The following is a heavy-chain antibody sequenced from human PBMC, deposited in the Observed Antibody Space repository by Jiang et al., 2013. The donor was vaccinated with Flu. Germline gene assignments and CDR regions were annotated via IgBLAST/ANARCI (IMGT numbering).Heavy chain of an antibody. CDR3: ARAPSILTGYYRDY. Sequence: LLKPSETLSLTCAVYGGSFSGYYWSWIRQPPGKGLEWIGEINHSGSINYNPSLKSRVTISVDTSKNQFSLKLSSVTAADTAVYYCARAPSILTGYYRDYWGQGTLVTVSS. V-gene: IGHV4-34*01. CDR1: GGSFSGYY. CDR2: INHSGSI. D-gene: IGHD3-9*01. J-gene: IGHJ4*02.